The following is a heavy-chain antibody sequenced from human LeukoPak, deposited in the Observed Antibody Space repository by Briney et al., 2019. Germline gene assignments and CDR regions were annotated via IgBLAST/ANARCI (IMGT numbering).Heavy chain of an antibody. D-gene: IGHD3-9*01. CDR3: AKVPLTWLMRDYDDMDV. J-gene: IGHJ6*03. Sequence: GGSLRLSCAASGLAFRRYAMSWVRQAPGKGLEWVSGISGSGGSTYYADSVKGRFTISGDNSNNTLYLQMNSLRAEDTAVYYCAKVPLTWLMRDYDDMDVWGKGTTVTVSS. V-gene: IGHV3-23*01. CDR1: GLAFRRYA. CDR2: ISGSGGST.